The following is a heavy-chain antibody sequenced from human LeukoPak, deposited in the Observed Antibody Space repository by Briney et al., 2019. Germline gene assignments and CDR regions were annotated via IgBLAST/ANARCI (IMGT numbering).Heavy chain of an antibody. Sequence: GGSLRLSCAASGFTFSSSWMHWVRQVPGKGLLWVSRIDSDGISTSYADSVKGRFTISRDNAKNTLFLEMNSLRAEDTAVYYCARGAVSGTYGRSYYYYMDVWGKGTTVTVSS. CDR2: IDSDGIST. CDR1: GFTFSSSW. J-gene: IGHJ6*03. CDR3: ARGAVSGTYGRSYYYYMDV. V-gene: IGHV3-74*01. D-gene: IGHD1-26*01.